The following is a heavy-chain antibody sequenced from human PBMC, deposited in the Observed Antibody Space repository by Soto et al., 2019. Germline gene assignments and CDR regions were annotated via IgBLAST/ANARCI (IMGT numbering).Heavy chain of an antibody. J-gene: IGHJ4*02. Sequence: SETLSLTCSVSGGSISSSYYYWAWIRQPPGKGLEWIGTIYYSGSTYYNPSLESRVTISIDTSKNRFSLRLNSVTAADTAVYYCARNGDGFWSGYFFDYWGQGTLVTVSS. CDR2: IYYSGST. D-gene: IGHD3-3*01. CDR1: GGSISSSYYY. CDR3: ARNGDGFWSGYFFDY. V-gene: IGHV4-39*01.